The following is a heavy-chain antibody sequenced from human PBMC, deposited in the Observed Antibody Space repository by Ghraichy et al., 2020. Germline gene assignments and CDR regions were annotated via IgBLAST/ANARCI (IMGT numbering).Heavy chain of an antibody. J-gene: IGHJ4*02. CDR2: IYPGDSDT. CDR3: ARAHTYDSSGYYYFDY. D-gene: IGHD3-22*01. CDR1: GYSFTSYW. V-gene: IGHV5-51*01. Sequence: GESLNISCKGSGYSFTSYWIGWVRQMPGKGLEWMGIIYPGDSDTRYSPSFQGQVTISADKSISTAYLQWSSLKASDTAMYYCARAHTYDSSGYYYFDYWGQGTLVTVSS.